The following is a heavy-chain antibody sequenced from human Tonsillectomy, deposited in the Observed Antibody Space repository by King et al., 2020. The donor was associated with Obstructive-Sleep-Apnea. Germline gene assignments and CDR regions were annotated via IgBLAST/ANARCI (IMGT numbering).Heavy chain of an antibody. CDR3: AREDRVGATYFLDY. CDR2: LVYDGNNQ. V-gene: IGHV3-30-3*01. J-gene: IGHJ4*02. D-gene: IGHD1-26*01. CDR1: GFTFSTYS. Sequence: VQLVESGGGVVQPGRSLRLSCAASGFTFSTYSMHWVRQAPGKGLEWVAVLVYDGNNQYYADSVKGRFTISRDNSKNTLFLQMNSLRSEDTAVYYCAREDRVGATYFLDYWGQGTLVTVSS.